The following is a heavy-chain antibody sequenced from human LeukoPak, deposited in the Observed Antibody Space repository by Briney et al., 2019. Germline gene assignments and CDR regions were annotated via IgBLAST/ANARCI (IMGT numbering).Heavy chain of an antibody. V-gene: IGHV4-39*01. J-gene: IGHJ4*02. Sequence: SETLSLTCTVSGGSISSSIYYWGWIRQPPGKGLEWIGSIYYSGSTYYNPSLKSRVTISVDTSKNQFSLKLSSVTAADTAVYYCARLTRSGWSDFDYWGQGTLVTVSS. CDR1: GGSISSSIYY. CDR3: ARLTRSGWSDFDY. D-gene: IGHD6-19*01. CDR2: IYYSGST.